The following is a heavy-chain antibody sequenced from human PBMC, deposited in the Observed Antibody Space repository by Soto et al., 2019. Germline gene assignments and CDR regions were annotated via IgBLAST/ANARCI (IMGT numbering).Heavy chain of an antibody. Sequence: GGSLRLSCAASGFTFSSYTMNSVRQAPGKGLEWVSSISSSSSYIYYADSVKGRFTISRDNAKNSLYLQMNSLRAEDTAVYYCARDPPYEITIFGVVITYYYYGMDVWGQGTTVTVSS. J-gene: IGHJ6*02. D-gene: IGHD3-3*01. CDR2: ISSSSSYI. V-gene: IGHV3-21*01. CDR3: ARDPPYEITIFGVVITYYYYGMDV. CDR1: GFTFSSYT.